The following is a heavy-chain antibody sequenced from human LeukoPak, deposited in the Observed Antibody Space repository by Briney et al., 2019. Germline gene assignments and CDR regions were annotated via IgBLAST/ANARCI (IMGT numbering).Heavy chain of an antibody. CDR2: IYYSGST. V-gene: IGHV4-59*01. Sequence: SETLSLTCTVSGGSISSYYWSWIRQPPGKGLEWIGYIYYSGSTNYNPSLKSRVTISVDTSKNQFSLKLSSVTAADTAVYYCARFIAVAGTAIFDYWGRGTLVTVSS. CDR1: GGSISSYY. D-gene: IGHD6-19*01. J-gene: IGHJ4*02. CDR3: ARFIAVAGTAIFDY.